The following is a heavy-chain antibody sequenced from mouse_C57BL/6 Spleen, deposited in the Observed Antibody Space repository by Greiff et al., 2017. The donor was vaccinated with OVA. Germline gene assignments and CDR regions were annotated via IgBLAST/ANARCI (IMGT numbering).Heavy chain of an antibody. CDR2: IDPENGDT. V-gene: IGHV14-4*01. D-gene: IGHD1-1*01. CDR1: GFNIKDDY. Sequence: VQLQQSGAELVRPGASVKLSCTASGFNIKDDYMHWVKQRPEQGLEWIGWIDPENGDTEYASKFQGKATITADTSSNTAYLQLSSLTSEDTAVYYSTTDYYGRRMDYWGQGTSVTVSS. J-gene: IGHJ4*01. CDR3: TTDYYGRRMDY.